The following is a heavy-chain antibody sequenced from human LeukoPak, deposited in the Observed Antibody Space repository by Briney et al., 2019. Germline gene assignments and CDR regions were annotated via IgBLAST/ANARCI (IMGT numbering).Heavy chain of an antibody. CDR2: FDPEDGET. V-gene: IGHV1-24*01. J-gene: IGHJ4*02. D-gene: IGHD3-16*02. CDR1: GYTLTELS. CDR3: ATEIGSGLRLGELSRNFDY. Sequence: ASVKVSCKVSGYTLTELSMHWVRQAPGKGLEWMGGFDPEDGETIYAQKFQGRVTMTEDTSTDTAYMELSSLRSEDTAVYYCATEIGSGLRLGELSRNFDYWGQGTLVTVSS.